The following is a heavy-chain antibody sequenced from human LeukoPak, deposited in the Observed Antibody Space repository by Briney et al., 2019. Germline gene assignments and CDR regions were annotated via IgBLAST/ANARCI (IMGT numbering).Heavy chain of an antibody. CDR2: IYTSGST. D-gene: IGHD3-10*01. CDR1: GGSISSYY. V-gene: IGHV4-4*08. CDR3: AGESTYNWFDP. J-gene: IGHJ5*02. Sequence: SETLSLTCTVSGGSISSYYWSWIRQPPGKGLEWIGYIYTSGSTNYNPSLKSRVTMSVDTSKNQFSLKLSSVTAADTAVYYCAGESTYNWFDPWGQGTLVTVSS.